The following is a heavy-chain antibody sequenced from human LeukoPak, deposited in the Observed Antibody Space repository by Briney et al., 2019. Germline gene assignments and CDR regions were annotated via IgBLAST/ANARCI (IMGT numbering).Heavy chain of an antibody. Sequence: GGSLRLPCAASGFTFRSYAIYWVRQAPGKGLEWVSGISGSGGDTYFADSVKGRLTISRDNSVDTVYLQMNSLRVEDTAVYYCVRDMGTTSPPYGMDVWGQGTTVTVSS. V-gene: IGHV3-23*01. CDR2: ISGSGGDT. J-gene: IGHJ6*02. D-gene: IGHD2-2*01. CDR1: GFTFRSYA. CDR3: VRDMGTTSPPYGMDV.